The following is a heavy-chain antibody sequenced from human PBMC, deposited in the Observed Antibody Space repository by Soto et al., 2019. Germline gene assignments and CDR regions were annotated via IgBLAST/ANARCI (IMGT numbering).Heavy chain of an antibody. CDR1: GFTFSDYY. J-gene: IGHJ5*02. D-gene: IGHD3-9*01. CDR3: ASQARYYNILTGYYLVPGNWFDP. Sequence: GGSLRLSCAASGFTFSDYYMSWIRQAPGKGLEWVSYISSSGSTIYYADSVKGRFTISRDNAKNSLYLQMNSLRAEDTAVYYCASQARYYNILTGYYLVPGNWFDPWGQGTLVTVSS. CDR2: ISSSGSTI. V-gene: IGHV3-11*01.